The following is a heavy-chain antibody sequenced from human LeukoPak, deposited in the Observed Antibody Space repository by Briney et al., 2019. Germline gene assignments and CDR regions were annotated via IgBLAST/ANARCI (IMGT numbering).Heavy chain of an antibody. D-gene: IGHD5/OR15-5a*01. J-gene: IGHJ4*02. V-gene: IGHV3-7*05. CDR3: ASDLYSVWMGDYVDF. Sequence: PGGSLRLSCAASGFTFSSYWMSWVRQAPGKGLEWVANIKQDGSEEYYVDSVKGRFTISRDNAKNSLYLQMNSLRVEETDVYFCASDLYSVWMGDYVDFWGQGTLVTVSS. CDR1: GFTFSSYW. CDR2: IKQDGSEE.